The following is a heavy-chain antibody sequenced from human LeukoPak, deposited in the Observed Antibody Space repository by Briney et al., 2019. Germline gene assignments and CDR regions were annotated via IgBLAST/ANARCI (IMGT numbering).Heavy chain of an antibody. CDR2: ISAYNGNT. CDR1: GYTFTSYG. D-gene: IGHD2-21*01. J-gene: IGHJ5*02. V-gene: IGHV1-18*01. Sequence: ASVKVSYKASGYTFTSYGISWVRQAPGQGLEWMGWISAYNGNTNYAQKLQGRVTMTTDTSTSTAYMELRSLRSDDTAVYYCASSDSVFQALDPWGQGTLVTVSS. CDR3: ASSDSVFQALDP.